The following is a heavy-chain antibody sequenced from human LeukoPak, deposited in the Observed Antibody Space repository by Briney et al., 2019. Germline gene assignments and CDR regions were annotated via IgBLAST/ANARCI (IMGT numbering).Heavy chain of an antibody. CDR1: GFTFSNYW. CDR3: ARNMASYPFDY. D-gene: IGHD5-24*01. J-gene: IGHJ4*02. Sequence: QPGGSLILSCAASGFTFSNYWMSWVRQAPGKGLEWVASIKLDGSEKYYVDSATGRFTISRDNAKNSLYLQMNSLRAEDTAVYSCARNMASYPFDYWGQGTLVTVSS. CDR2: IKLDGSEK. V-gene: IGHV3-7*01.